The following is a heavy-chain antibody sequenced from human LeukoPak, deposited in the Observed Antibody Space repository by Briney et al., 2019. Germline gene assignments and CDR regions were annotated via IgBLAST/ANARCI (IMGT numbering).Heavy chain of an antibody. CDR1: GGSISSGDDY. D-gene: IGHD6-6*01. CDR2: IYHSGST. CDR3: ASYSSSTGDAFDI. V-gene: IGHV4-30-2*01. J-gene: IGHJ3*02. Sequence: SETLSLTCTVSGGSISSGDDYWSWIRQPPGKGLEWIGYIYHSGSTYYNPSLKSRVTISVDRSKNQFSLKLTSVTAADTAVYYCASYSSSTGDAFDIWGQGTMVTVSS.